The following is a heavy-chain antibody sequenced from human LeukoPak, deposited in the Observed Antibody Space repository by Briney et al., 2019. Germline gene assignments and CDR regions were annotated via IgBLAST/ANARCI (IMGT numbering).Heavy chain of an antibody. Sequence: SETLSLTCTVSGGSISSSSYYWGWIRQPPGKGLEWIGSIYYSGSTYYNPSLKSRVTISVDTSNNQFSLKLSSVTAADTAVYYCARILGATPGFDYCGQGTLVTVSS. D-gene: IGHD1-26*01. CDR3: ARILGATPGFDY. J-gene: IGHJ4*02. V-gene: IGHV4-39*01. CDR1: GGSISSSSYY. CDR2: IYYSGST.